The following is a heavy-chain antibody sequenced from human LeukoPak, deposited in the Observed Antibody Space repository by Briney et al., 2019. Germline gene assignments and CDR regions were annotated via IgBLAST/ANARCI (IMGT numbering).Heavy chain of an antibody. CDR1: GFTFSSYS. J-gene: IGHJ6*02. CDR2: ISSSSSTI. CDR3: ARDHGYDFWSSSGMDV. Sequence: GGSLRLSCAASGFTFSSYSMNWVRQAPGKGLEWVSYISSSSSTIYYADSVKGRFTISRDNAKNSLYLQMNSLRAEDTAVYYCARDHGYDFWSSSGMDVWGQGTTVTVFS. V-gene: IGHV3-48*01. D-gene: IGHD3-3*01.